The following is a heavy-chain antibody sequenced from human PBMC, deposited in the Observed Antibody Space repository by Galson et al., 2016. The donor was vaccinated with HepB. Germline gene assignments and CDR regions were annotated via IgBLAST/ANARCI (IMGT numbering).Heavy chain of an antibody. J-gene: IGHJ4*02. CDR1: GFTFSGYS. CDR3: TRHLEFDKTQC. Sequence: SLRLSCAASGFTFSGYSMSWVRQAPGKGLECVGYIRPKAKSYATAYGASVEGRFTISRDDSQNTAFLQMNSLQTDDTAIYYCTRHLEFDKTQCWGQGTLVTVSS. CDR2: IRPKAKSYAT. D-gene: IGHD3-10*01. V-gene: IGHV3-73*01.